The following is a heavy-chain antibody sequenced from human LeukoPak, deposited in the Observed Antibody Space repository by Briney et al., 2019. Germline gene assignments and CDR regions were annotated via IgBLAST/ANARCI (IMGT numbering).Heavy chain of an antibody. CDR1: GDSINNYY. Sequence: PSETLSLTCTVSGDSINNYYWSWLRQPPGKGLEWLGYIYNTGSTTYNPSLKSRVTLSVDTSKNRFSLNVRSVTAADTAVYYCARLITSYGDAFYFDHWGQGSLVTVSS. D-gene: IGHD4-17*01. J-gene: IGHJ4*02. CDR2: IYNTGST. CDR3: ARLITSYGDAFYFDH. V-gene: IGHV4-59*01.